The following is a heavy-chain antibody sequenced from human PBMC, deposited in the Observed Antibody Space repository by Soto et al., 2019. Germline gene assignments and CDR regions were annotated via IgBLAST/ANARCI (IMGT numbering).Heavy chain of an antibody. CDR3: AREMIPMIMGGMSAMDV. V-gene: IGHV3-30*04. Sequence: QVQLVESGGGVVQPERSQRLSCTASKFTFASYVMHWVRQAPGEGLEWVALISFDGTNKYYADSVKGRFTISRDNSKNTMYLQMNIRKPEDTAVYYCAREMIPMIMGGMSAMDVWGQGTTVTVS. CDR2: ISFDGTNK. D-gene: IGHD3-22*01. CDR1: KFTFASYV. J-gene: IGHJ6*02.